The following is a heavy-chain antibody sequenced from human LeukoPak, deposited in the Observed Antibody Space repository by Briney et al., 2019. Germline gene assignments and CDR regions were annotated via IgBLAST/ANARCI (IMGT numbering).Heavy chain of an antibody. Sequence: GSLRLSYSASGFTFSDYAMHWVRQAPGKGLEYVSVISSNGGSTYYADSVKGRFTISRDNSKNTLYLQMNSLRAEDTAVYYCAIDYDSSGSYFDYWGRGTLVTVSS. J-gene: IGHJ4*02. D-gene: IGHD3-22*01. CDR3: AIDYDSSGSYFDY. CDR1: GFTFSDYA. V-gene: IGHV3-64*04. CDR2: ISSNGGST.